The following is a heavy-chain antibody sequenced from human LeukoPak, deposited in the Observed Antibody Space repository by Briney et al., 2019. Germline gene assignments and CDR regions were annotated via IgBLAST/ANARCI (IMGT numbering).Heavy chain of an antibody. D-gene: IGHD7-27*01. Sequence: SETLSLTCAVYGGSFSGYYWSWIRQPPGKGLEWIGEINHSGSTNYNPSLKSRVTISVDTSKNQFSLKPSSVTAADTAVYYCAMRRLGYYFDYWGQGTLVTVSS. V-gene: IGHV4-34*01. J-gene: IGHJ4*02. CDR2: INHSGST. CDR1: GGSFSGYY. CDR3: AMRRLGYYFDY.